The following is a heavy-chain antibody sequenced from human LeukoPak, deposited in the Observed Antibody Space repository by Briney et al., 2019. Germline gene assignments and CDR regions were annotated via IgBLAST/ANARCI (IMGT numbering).Heavy chain of an antibody. J-gene: IGHJ1*01. CDR2: INPNSGGT. CDR1: GYTFTGYY. V-gene: IGHV1-2*02. Sequence: ASVKVSCKASGYTFTGYYMHWVRQAPGQGLEWMGWINPNSGGTKYAQKFQGRVTMTRDTSISTAYMELSSLRSDDAAVYYCARVWNYHESSGYLEYFQEWGQGTLVTVSS. D-gene: IGHD3-22*01. CDR3: ARVWNYHESSGYLEYFQE.